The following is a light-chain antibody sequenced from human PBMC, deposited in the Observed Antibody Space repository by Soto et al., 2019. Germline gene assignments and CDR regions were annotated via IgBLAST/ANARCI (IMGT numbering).Light chain of an antibody. CDR1: QGVSSNY. V-gene: IGKV3-20*01. CDR3: HQYGSAPWT. Sequence: IVLTQSPGTLSLSPGERGALSCRASQGVSSNYVAWYQQKPGQAPRLLISGASNRATGTPDRFRGSGSGTDFTLTITRLEPEDFAVYYCHQYGSAPWTFGQGTKVDIK. J-gene: IGKJ1*01. CDR2: GAS.